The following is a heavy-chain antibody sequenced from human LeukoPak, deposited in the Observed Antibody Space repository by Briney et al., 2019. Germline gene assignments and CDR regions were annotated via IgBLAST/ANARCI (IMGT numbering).Heavy chain of an antibody. V-gene: IGHV4-34*01. CDR2: INHSGST. J-gene: IGHJ6*03. CDR3: ARVLYYYGSGSYYQPTVYYYYYMDV. Sequence: PSETLSLTCAVYGGSFSGYYWSWIRQPPGKGLEWIGEINHSGSTNYNPSLKSRVTISVDTSKNQFSLKLSSVTAADTAVYYCARVLYYYGSGSYYQPTVYYYYYMDVWGKGTTVTISS. D-gene: IGHD3-10*01. CDR1: GGSFSGYY.